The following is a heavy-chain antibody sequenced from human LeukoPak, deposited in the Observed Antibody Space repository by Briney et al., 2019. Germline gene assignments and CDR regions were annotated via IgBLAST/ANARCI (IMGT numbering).Heavy chain of an antibody. CDR1: GFTFGTYH. V-gene: IGHV3-7*01. CDR2: IKQDGSEQ. Sequence: GGSLRLSCAASGFTFGTYHMHWVRQAPGKGLEWVANIKQDGSEQYYVDSVKGRFTISRDNAKNSLYLQMNSLRAEDTAVYYCARPREKAFDIWGQGTMVTVSS. CDR3: ARPREKAFDI. J-gene: IGHJ3*02.